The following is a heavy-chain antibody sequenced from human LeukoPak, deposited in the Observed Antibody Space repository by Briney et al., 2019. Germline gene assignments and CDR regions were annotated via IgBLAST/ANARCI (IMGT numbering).Heavy chain of an antibody. J-gene: IGHJ4*02. CDR3: ARGDVDSEIGYYFDY. V-gene: IGHV4-31*03. D-gene: IGHD2-21*02. CDR1: GGSISSGGYY. CDR2: IYYSGST. Sequence: SETLSLTCTVSGGSISSGGYYWSWIRQYPGKGLEWIGYIYYSGSTYYNPSLKSRVTISVDTSKNQFSLKLSSVTAADTAVYYCARGDVDSEIGYYFDYWGQGTLVTVSS.